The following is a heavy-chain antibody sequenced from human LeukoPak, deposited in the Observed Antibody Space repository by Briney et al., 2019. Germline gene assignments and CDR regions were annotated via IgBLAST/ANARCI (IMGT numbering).Heavy chain of an antibody. CDR2: TSGSGGST. CDR3: ARESAGYYDSSGYYHY. J-gene: IGHJ4*02. D-gene: IGHD3-22*01. CDR1: GFTFSNYA. Sequence: GGSLRLSCAASGFTFSNYAMNWVRQAPGKGLEWVSGTSGSGGSTYYADSVKGRFTISRDNSKNTLYLQMNSLRAEDTAVYYCARESAGYYDSSGYYHYWGQGTLVTVSS. V-gene: IGHV3-23*01.